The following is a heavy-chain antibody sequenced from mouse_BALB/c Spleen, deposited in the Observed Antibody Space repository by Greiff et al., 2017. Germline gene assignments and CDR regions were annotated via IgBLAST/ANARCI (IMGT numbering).Heavy chain of an antibody. J-gene: IGHJ4*01. CDR1: GYAFSSYW. D-gene: IGHD2-1*01. CDR2: IYPGDGDT. V-gene: IGHV1-80*01. CDR3: AREGNYRAMDY. Sequence: VQLQQSGAELVRPGSSVKISCKASGYAFSSYWMNWVKQRPGQGLEWIGQIYPGDGDTNYNGKFKGKATLTADKSSSTAYMQLSSLTSEDSAVYFCAREGNYRAMDYWGQGTSVTVSS.